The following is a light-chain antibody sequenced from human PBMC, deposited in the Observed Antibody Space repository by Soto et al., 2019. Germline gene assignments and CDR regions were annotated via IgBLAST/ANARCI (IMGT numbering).Light chain of an antibody. V-gene: IGKV1-9*01. CDR3: QQLNSYPIT. CDR1: QGLSSD. CDR2: AAS. Sequence: DIQLTQSPSFLSASVGDRVTITCRASQGLSSDLAWYQQKPGEAPKLLIYAASTLQSGVPSRFSGSGSGTEFTLTISSLQLEDFATYYCQQLNSYPITFGQGTRLEIK. J-gene: IGKJ5*01.